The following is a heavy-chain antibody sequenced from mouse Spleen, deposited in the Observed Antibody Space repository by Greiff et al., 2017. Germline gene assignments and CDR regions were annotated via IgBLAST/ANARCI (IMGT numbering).Heavy chain of an antibody. CDR2: ISYSGST. CDR1: GDSITSGY. J-gene: IGHJ2*01. D-gene: IGHD2-4*01. Sequence: EVQLVESGPSLVKPSQTLSLTCSVTGDSITSGYWNWIRKFPGNKLEYMGYISYSGSTYYNPSLKSRISITRDTSKNQYYLQLNSVTTEDTATYYCARRDDYFHYFDYWGQGTTLTVSS. V-gene: IGHV3-8*02. CDR3: ARRDDYFHYFDY.